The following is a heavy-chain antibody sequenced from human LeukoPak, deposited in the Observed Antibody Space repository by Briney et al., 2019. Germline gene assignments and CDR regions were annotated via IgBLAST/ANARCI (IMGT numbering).Heavy chain of an antibody. V-gene: IGHV3-23*01. CDR2: ISGSGSST. CDR3: AKDSQAGNRRIHYGSGSYYYDN. CDR1: GYTFGTFSSYA. Sequence: GGSLRLSCAASGYTFGTFSSYAMSWVRQAPGKGLEWVSAISGSGSSTYYADSVKGRFTISRDNSKNTLYLQMNSLRAEDTAVYYCAKDSQAGNRRIHYGSGSYYYDNWGQGTLVTVSS. D-gene: IGHD3-10*01. J-gene: IGHJ4*02.